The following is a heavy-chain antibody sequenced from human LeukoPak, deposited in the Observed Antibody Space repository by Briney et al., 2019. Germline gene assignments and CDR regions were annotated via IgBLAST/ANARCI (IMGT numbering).Heavy chain of an antibody. CDR3: AKAQVVVVPAATYYYYGMDV. V-gene: IGHV3-30*18. D-gene: IGHD2-2*01. J-gene: IGHJ6*04. Sequence: GRSLRLSCAASGFTFSSYGMQWVRQAPGKGLVGVAVISYDGSNKYYADSVKGRFTTSRDNSKNTLYLQMNSLRAEDTAVYYWAKAQVVVVPAATYYYYGMDVWGKGTTVTVSS. CDR1: GFTFSSYG. CDR2: ISYDGSNK.